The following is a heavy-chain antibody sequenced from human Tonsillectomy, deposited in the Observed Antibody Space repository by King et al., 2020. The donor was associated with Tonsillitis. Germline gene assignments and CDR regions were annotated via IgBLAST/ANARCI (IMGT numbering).Heavy chain of an antibody. V-gene: IGHV4-31*03. CDR1: GGSISSGGYY. Sequence: LQLQESGPGLVKPSQTLSLTCTVSGGSISSGGYYWSWIRQHPGKGLEWIGYIYYSGSTYYNPSLKSRVTISVDTSKNQFSLKLSSVTAADTAVYYCARAADSHYDFWSGFPNNWFDPWGQGTLVAVSS. D-gene: IGHD3-3*01. CDR2: IYYSGST. J-gene: IGHJ5*02. CDR3: ARAADSHYDFWSGFPNNWFDP.